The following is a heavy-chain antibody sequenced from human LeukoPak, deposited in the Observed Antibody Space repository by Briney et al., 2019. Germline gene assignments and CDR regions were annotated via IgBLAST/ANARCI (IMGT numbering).Heavy chain of an antibody. CDR2: ISAYNGNT. CDR1: GYTFTSYG. CDR3: AWLYCSSTSCYTGYYYYGMDV. D-gene: IGHD2-2*02. V-gene: IGHV1-18*01. Sequence: ASVKVSCKASGYTFTSYGISWVRQAPGQGLEWMGWISAYNGNTNYAQKLQGRVTMTTDTSTSTAYMELRSLRSDDTAVYYCAWLYCSSTSCYTGYYYYGMDVWGQGTTVTVSS. J-gene: IGHJ6*02.